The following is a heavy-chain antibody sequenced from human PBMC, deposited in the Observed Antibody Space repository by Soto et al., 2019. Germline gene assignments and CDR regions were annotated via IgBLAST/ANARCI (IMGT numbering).Heavy chain of an antibody. CDR2: ISAYNGNT. V-gene: IGHV1-18*01. CDR3: ARDRVTGSRYFDL. Sequence: ASVKVSCKASGYTFTTYGITWVRQAPGQGLEWMGWISAYNGNTNYAQKLQGRVTMTTDTSTSTAYMELRSLRSDDTAVYYCARDRVTGSRYFDLWGRGTLVTVSS. D-gene: IGHD2-21*02. J-gene: IGHJ2*01. CDR1: GYTFTTYG.